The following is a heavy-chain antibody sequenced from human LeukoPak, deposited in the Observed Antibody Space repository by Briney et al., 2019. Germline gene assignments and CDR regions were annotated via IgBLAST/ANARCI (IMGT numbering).Heavy chain of an antibody. CDR3: AKGLRSSSWSHFDY. D-gene: IGHD6-6*01. J-gene: IGHJ4*02. V-gene: IGHV3-9*03. Sequence: GGSLRLSCAASGFTFDDYAMHWVRQARGKGLEWASGISWNSGSIGYADSVKGRFTISRDNAKNSLYLQMNSLRAEDMALYYCAKGLRSSSWSHFDYWGQGTLVTVSS. CDR1: GFTFDDYA. CDR2: ISWNSGSI.